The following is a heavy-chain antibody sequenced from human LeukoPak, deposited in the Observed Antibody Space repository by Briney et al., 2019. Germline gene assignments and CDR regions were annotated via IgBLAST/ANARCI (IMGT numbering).Heavy chain of an antibody. CDR3: ASAPSYYYGSGSPKKYYYYGMDV. V-gene: IGHV4-61*08. Sequence: SQTLSLTCTVSGGSISSGGYYWSWIRQHPGKGLEWIGYIYYSGSTNYNPSLKSRVTISVDTSKNQFSLKLSSVTAADTAVYYCASAPSYYYGSGSPKKYYYYGMDVWGKGTTVTVSS. J-gene: IGHJ6*04. CDR2: IYYSGST. D-gene: IGHD3-10*01. CDR1: GGSISSGGYY.